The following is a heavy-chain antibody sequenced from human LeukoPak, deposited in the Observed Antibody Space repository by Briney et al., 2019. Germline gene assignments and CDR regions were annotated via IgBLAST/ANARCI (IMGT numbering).Heavy chain of an antibody. D-gene: IGHD2-21*02. CDR3: ARAWVVTATYYFDY. J-gene: IGHJ4*02. V-gene: IGHV3-33*01. Sequence: GGSLTLSCAASGFTFSSYGMHWVRQAPGKGLEWVAVIWYDGSNEYYADFVKGRFTISGDNSKNTLYLQMNSLRAEDTAVYYCARAWVVTATYYFDYWGQGTLVPVSS. CDR2: IWYDGSNE. CDR1: GFTFSSYG.